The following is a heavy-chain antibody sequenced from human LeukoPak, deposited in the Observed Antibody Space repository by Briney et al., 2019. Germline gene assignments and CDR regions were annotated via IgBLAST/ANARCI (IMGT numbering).Heavy chain of an antibody. J-gene: IGHJ5*02. Sequence: SETLSLTCAVYGGSFSGYYWSWIRQPPGKGLEWIGEINHSGSTNYNPSLKSRVTISVDTSKNQFSLKLSSVTAADTAVYYCASPNYSSSSVWFDPWGQGTLVTVST. V-gene: IGHV4-34*01. CDR2: INHSGST. D-gene: IGHD6-6*01. CDR3: ASPNYSSSSVWFDP. CDR1: GGSFSGYY.